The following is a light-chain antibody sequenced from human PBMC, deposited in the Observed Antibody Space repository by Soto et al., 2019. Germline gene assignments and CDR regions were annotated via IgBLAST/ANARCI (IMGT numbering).Light chain of an antibody. Sequence: DIPMTRSPSSLSASVGDRVTITCRASQSISSYLTWYQQKPGKAPKLLIYPASSFQSGVPSRFRRSSSGTHFTLTISSLQPEDFATYFSQQRYSTPLTFGGGTKVEIK. CDR2: PAS. V-gene: IGKV1-39*01. J-gene: IGKJ4*01. CDR3: QQRYSTPLT. CDR1: QSISSY.